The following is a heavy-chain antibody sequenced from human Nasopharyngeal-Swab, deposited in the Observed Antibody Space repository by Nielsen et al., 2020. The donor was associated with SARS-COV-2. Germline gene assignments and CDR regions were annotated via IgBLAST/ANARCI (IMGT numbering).Heavy chain of an antibody. J-gene: IGHJ4*02. D-gene: IGHD6-13*01. Sequence: ESLKISCAASGFTFSSYAMSWVRQAPGKGLEWVSTISGSGSSTYYADSVKGRFTISRDNSKNTLYLQMNRLRAEDTVVYYCAKGDSAAGSSSDYWGQGTLVTVSS. CDR2: ISGSGSST. V-gene: IGHV3-23*01. CDR1: GFTFSSYA. CDR3: AKGDSAAGSSSDY.